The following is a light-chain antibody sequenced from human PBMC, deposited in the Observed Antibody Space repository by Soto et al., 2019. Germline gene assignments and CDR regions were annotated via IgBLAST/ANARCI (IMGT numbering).Light chain of an antibody. Sequence: EIVLTQSPGTLSLSPGERVTLSCRASQSVNSNYLAWYQQRPGQAPRLLIYGASSRATGIPDRFSGSGSGTDFTLTISRLEPDDFAVYYCQQYGGSPYTFGQGTKLEIK. CDR2: GAS. V-gene: IGKV3-20*01. CDR1: QSVNSNY. J-gene: IGKJ2*01. CDR3: QQYGGSPYT.